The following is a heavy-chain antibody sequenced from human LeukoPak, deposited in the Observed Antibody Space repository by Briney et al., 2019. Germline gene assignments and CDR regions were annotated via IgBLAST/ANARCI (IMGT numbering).Heavy chain of an antibody. CDR2: IKQDGSEK. CDR3: ARGEYYYDGGY. Sequence: GGSLRLSCAASGFTFSSYAMHWVRQAPGKGLEWVANIKQDGSEKYYVDSVKGRFTISRDNAKNSLFLQMNSLRAEETAVYYCARGEYYYDGGYWGQGTLVTVSS. J-gene: IGHJ4*02. D-gene: IGHD3-22*01. CDR1: GFTFSSYA. V-gene: IGHV3-7*04.